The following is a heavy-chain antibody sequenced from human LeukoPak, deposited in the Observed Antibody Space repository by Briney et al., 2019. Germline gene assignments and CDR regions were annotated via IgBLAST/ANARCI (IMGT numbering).Heavy chain of an antibody. CDR1: GYSISSGYY. V-gene: IGHV4-38-2*01. J-gene: IGHJ4*02. Sequence: PSETLSLTRAVSGYSISSGYYWGWIRQPPGKGLEWIGSIYHSGSTYYNPSLKSRVTISLDTSKNQFSLKLSSVTAADTAVYYCARKLYGDYRFDYWGQGTLVTVSS. CDR3: ARKLYGDYRFDY. D-gene: IGHD4-17*01. CDR2: IYHSGST.